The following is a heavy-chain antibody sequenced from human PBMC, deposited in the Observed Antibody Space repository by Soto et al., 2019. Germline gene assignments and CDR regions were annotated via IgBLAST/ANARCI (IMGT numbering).Heavy chain of an antibody. V-gene: IGHV1-18*01. CDR2: ISAYNGNT. Sequence: ASVKVSCKASGYTFTSYGISWVRQAPGQGLEWMGWISAYNGNTNYAQKLQGRVTMTTDTSTSTAYMELRSLRSDDTAVYYRARDTSLYCSGGSCYLYNDAFDIWGQGTMVTVSS. D-gene: IGHD2-15*01. CDR3: ARDTSLYCSGGSCYLYNDAFDI. J-gene: IGHJ3*02. CDR1: GYTFTSYG.